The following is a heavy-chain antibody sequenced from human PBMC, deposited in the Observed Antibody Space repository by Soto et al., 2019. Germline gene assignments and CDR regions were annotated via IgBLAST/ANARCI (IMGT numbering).Heavy chain of an antibody. J-gene: IGHJ4*02. D-gene: IGHD2-15*01. CDR2: ISGGGDTT. V-gene: IGHV3-23*01. Sequence: EVQLLESGGELAQPGGSLRLSCAASGFTFRIYAMSWVRQAPGKGLEWVAIISGGGDTTYYADSVRGRFTVSRDNSRDILLLKMNSLRVEDTAIYYCGRNPPRDVVARPFSFDRWGQGRLVTVSS. CDR1: GFTFRIYA. CDR3: GRNPPRDVVARPFSFDR.